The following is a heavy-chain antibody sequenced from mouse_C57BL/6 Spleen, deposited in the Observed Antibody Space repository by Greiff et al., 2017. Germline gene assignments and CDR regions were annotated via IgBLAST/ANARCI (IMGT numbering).Heavy chain of an antibody. CDR3: AINCDFAY. CDR2: IYPGDGDT. CDR1: GYAFSSSW. J-gene: IGHJ3*01. V-gene: IGHV1-82*01. Sequence: QVQLQQSGPELVKPGASVKISCKASGYAFSSSWMNWVKQRPGKGLEWIGRIYPGDGDTNSNGKFKGKATLTADKSSSTAYMQLSSLTSEDSAVYFCAINCDFAYWGQGTLVTVSA. D-gene: IGHD4-1*01.